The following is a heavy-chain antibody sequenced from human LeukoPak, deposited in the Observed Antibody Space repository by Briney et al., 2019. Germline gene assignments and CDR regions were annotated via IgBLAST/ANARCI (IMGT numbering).Heavy chain of an antibody. CDR3: ARGGNVPFDY. J-gene: IGHJ4*02. D-gene: IGHD4-23*01. Sequence: GGSLRLSCAASGVTFSSYYMSWVRQAPGKGLEWVSVIYGGGSTLYADSVKGRFTISRDNPKNTLYLQMNSLRAEDTAVYYCARGGNVPFDYWGQGTLVTVSS. CDR2: IYGGGST. V-gene: IGHV3-66*01. CDR1: GVTFSSYY.